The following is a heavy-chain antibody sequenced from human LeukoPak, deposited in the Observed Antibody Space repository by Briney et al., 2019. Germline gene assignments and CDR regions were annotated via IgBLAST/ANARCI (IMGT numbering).Heavy chain of an antibody. CDR3: ARPAADILTGYYNNWFDP. Sequence: GASVKVSCKASGYTFTSYYMHRVRQAPGQGLEWMGIINPSGGSTSYAQKFQGRVTMTRDTSTSTVYMELSSLRSEDTAVYYCARPAADILTGYYNNWFDPWGQGTLVTVSS. J-gene: IGHJ5*02. CDR2: INPSGGST. CDR1: GYTFTSYY. V-gene: IGHV1-46*01. D-gene: IGHD3-9*01.